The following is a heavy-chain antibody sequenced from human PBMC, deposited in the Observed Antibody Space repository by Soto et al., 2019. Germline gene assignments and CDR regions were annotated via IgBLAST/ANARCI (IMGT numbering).Heavy chain of an antibody. Sequence: SVKVSCKASGYTFTSYAMHWVRQAPGQRLEWMGWINAGNGNTKYSQKFQGRVTITRDTSASTAYMELSSLRSEDTAVYYCARDPGSGSYYSFFDYWGQGTLVTVSS. CDR2: INAGNGNT. V-gene: IGHV1-3*01. J-gene: IGHJ4*02. D-gene: IGHD3-10*01. CDR1: GYTFTSYA. CDR3: ARDPGSGSYYSFFDY.